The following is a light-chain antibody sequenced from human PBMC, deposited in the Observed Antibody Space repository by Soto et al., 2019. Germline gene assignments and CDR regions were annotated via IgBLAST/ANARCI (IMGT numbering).Light chain of an antibody. CDR3: SSYTRSSTLVV. V-gene: IGLV2-14*01. J-gene: IGLJ2*01. CDR1: SSDVGGYNY. CDR2: AVS. Sequence: QSALTQPASVSGSPGQSITISCTGTSSDVGGYNYVSWFQQHPGKAPKLMIYAVSNRPSGVSNRFSGSKSGNTASLTISGLQAEDEADYYCSSYTRSSTLVVFGGGTKLTVL.